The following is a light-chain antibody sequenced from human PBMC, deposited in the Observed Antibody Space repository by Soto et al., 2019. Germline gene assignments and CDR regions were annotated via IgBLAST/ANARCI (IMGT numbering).Light chain of an antibody. V-gene: IGKV3-11*01. Sequence: EIVLTQCPGTLSLSPGERATLSCRASQSVSNNYLAWYQQKPGQAPRLLIYDASNRATGIPARFTGSGSGTDFTLTIRSLEPEDFAIYYCQQRDSWPLTFGGGTKVDIK. CDR2: DAS. CDR3: QQRDSWPLT. J-gene: IGKJ4*01. CDR1: QSVSNNY.